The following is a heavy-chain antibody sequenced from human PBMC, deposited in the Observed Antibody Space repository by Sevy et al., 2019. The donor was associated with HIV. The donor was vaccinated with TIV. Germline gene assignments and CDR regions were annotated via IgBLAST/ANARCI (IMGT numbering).Heavy chain of an antibody. V-gene: IGHV3-30*04. Sequence: GGSLRLSCAASGFTFSSYAMHWVRQAPGKGLEWVAVISYDGSNKYYANSVKGRFTNSRDNSKNTLYLQMNSLRAEDTAVYYCARSRYCSSTSCYNRGAFDYWGQGTLVTVSS. CDR1: GFTFSSYA. J-gene: IGHJ4*02. CDR3: ARSRYCSSTSCYNRGAFDY. CDR2: ISYDGSNK. D-gene: IGHD2-2*02.